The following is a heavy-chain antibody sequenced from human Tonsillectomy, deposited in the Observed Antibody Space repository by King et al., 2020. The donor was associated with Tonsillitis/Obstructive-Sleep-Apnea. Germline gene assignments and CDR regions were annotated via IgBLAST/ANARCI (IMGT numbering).Heavy chain of an antibody. Sequence: VQLVESGAEVKKPGASVRVSCKASGYAFTSYYIYWIIQAPGQGREWMGFINPIDGSTNYAQKFQGRVTMTRDKSTSTVYMEVTSLRSEDTAVYFCARSYGSGDYWGQGTLVTVSS. CDR3: ARSYGSGDY. J-gene: IGHJ4*02. CDR1: GYAFTSYY. D-gene: IGHD3-10*01. V-gene: IGHV1-46*01. CDR2: INPIDGST.